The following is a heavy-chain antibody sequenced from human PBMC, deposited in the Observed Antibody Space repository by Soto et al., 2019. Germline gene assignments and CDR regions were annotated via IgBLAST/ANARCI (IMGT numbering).Heavy chain of an antibody. J-gene: IGHJ5*02. CDR3: AKDGGADGYFGNWLDP. CDR2: IIPIFGTT. D-gene: IGHD5-12*01. Sequence: QVPLVQSGAEVKQPGSSVNVSCKASGGTFSNYAITWVRQAPGQGLEWVGRIIPIFGTTNVAQKFQGRVTITADESTTTAYMELSGLRSDDTAVYYCAKDGGADGYFGNWLDPWGQGTLVTVSS. V-gene: IGHV1-69*15. CDR1: GGTFSNYA.